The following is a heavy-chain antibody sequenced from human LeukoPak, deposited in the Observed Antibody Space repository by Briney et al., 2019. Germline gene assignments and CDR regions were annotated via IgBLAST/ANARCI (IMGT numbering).Heavy chain of an antibody. V-gene: IGHV4-59*12. CDR1: GGSISPYY. D-gene: IGHD5-24*01. Sequence: PSQTLSLTCTVSGGSISPYYWTWIRQPPGKGLQYIGYIYYSGSTNYNPSLKSRITISVDTSKNQFSLKLSSVTAADTAVYYCARGDGYDPETNWYFDLWGRGTLVTVSS. CDR2: IYYSGST. J-gene: IGHJ2*01. CDR3: ARGDGYDPETNWYFDL.